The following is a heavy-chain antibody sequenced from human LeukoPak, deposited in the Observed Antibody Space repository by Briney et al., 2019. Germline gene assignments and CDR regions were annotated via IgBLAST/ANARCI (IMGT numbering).Heavy chain of an antibody. V-gene: IGHV1-2*02. Sequence: ASVKVSCKTSGYTFTAYYIHRVRQAPGEGLEWMGWINPQNGGTKYAQSFQGRVTMTRDTSISTAYMELSRLRSDDTAVYYCARGMDPYCGGDCYSDYFDYWGQGTLVTVSS. CDR1: GYTFTAYY. J-gene: IGHJ4*02. CDR2: INPQNGGT. D-gene: IGHD2-21*02. CDR3: ARGMDPYCGGDCYSDYFDY.